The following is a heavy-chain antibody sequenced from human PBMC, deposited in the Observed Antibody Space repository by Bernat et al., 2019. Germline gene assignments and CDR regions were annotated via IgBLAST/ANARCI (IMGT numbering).Heavy chain of an antibody. J-gene: IGHJ6*03. CDR3: YYMDV. CDR2: ISYDGSNK. CDR1: GLTFSSYA. V-gene: IGHV3-30-3*01. Sequence: QVQLVESGGGVVQPGRSLRLSCAASGLTFSSYAMHWVRQAPGKGLEWVAVISYDGSNKYYADSVKGRFTISRDNYCARSVQQKNMTTVTTRSFYYYYYMDVWGKGTTVTVSS. D-gene: IGHD4-17*01.